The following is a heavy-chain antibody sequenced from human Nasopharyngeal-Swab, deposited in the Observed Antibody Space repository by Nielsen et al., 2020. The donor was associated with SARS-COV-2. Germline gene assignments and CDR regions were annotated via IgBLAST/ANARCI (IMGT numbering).Heavy chain of an antibody. J-gene: IGHJ3*02. V-gene: IGHV2-70*12. CDR2: IDWDDDK. D-gene: IGHD3-22*01. Sequence: WIRQPPGKALEWLALIDWDDDKYYSTSLKTRLTISKDTSKNQVVLTMTNMDPVDTATYYCAHRRGYYYDSSGFPSDAFDIWGQGTMVTVSS. CDR3: AHRRGYYYDSSGFPSDAFDI.